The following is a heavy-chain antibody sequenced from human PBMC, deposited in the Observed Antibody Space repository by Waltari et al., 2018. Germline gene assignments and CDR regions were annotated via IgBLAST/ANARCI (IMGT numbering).Heavy chain of an antibody. CDR3: ARDKRAAPYYYMDV. CDR2: ISSSSSTI. CDR1: GFTFSSYS. D-gene: IGHD6-13*01. Sequence: EVQLVESWGGLVQPGGSLRLSCAASGFTFSSYSMNWVRQAPGKGLEWVSYISSSSSTIYYADSVKGRFTISRDNAKNSLYLQMNSLRAEDTAVYYCARDKRAAPYYYMDVWGKGTTVTISS. V-gene: IGHV3-48*04. J-gene: IGHJ6*03.